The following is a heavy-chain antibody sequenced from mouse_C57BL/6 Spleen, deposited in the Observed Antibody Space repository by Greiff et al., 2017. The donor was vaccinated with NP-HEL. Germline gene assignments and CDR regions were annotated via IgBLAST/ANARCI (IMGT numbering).Heavy chain of an antibody. Sequence: QVQLQQSGAELVKPGASVKISCKASGYAFSSYWMNWVKQRPGKGLEWIGQIYPGDGDTNYNGKFKGKATLTADKSSSTAYMQLSSLTSEDSAVYFCARWDDYDWWFAYWGQGTLVTVSA. CDR2: IYPGDGDT. V-gene: IGHV1-80*01. D-gene: IGHD2-4*01. J-gene: IGHJ3*01. CDR3: ARWDDYDWWFAY. CDR1: GYAFSSYW.